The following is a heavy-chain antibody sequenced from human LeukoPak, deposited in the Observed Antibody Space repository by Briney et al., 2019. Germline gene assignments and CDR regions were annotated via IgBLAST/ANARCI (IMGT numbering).Heavy chain of an antibody. Sequence: PGGSLRLSCAASGFTFSSYAMSWVRQAPGKGLEWVSSIKSTGSSTYYGAAVKGRFTISRDNSENTVYLQMHSLRAEDTALYYCAKDRREGYPRDSFDVWGQGTAVTVSS. J-gene: IGHJ3*01. V-gene: IGHV3-23*05. CDR2: IKSTGSST. D-gene: IGHD5-24*01. CDR3: AKDRREGYPRDSFDV. CDR1: GFTFSSYA.